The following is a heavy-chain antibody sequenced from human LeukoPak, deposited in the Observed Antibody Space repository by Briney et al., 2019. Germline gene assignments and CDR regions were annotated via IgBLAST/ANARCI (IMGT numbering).Heavy chain of an antibody. V-gene: IGHV3-9*01. D-gene: IGHD3-10*01. J-gene: IGHJ4*02. Sequence: GGSLRLSCAASGFTFDDYAMHWVRQAPGKGLEWVSGINWNSGSIDYADSVKGRFTISRDNAKNPLYLQMNSLRAEDTALYYCAKDSLIRGLIVRPQNWGQGTLVTVSS. CDR1: GFTFDDYA. CDR2: INWNSGSI. CDR3: AKDSLIRGLIVRPQN.